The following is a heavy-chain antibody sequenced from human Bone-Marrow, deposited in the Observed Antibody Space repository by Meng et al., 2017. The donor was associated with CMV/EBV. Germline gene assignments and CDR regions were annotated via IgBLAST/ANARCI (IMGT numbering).Heavy chain of an antibody. CDR3: ARGRFAYGSGSHDY. D-gene: IGHD3-10*01. Sequence: GSLRLSCTVSGGSISGSYWSWLRQPPGKGLEWIGYIYYGGSIDYNPSLKSRVTISVETSKKHFSLKLKSVTAADTAVYYCARGRFAYGSGSHDYWGQGTLVTVS. J-gene: IGHJ4*02. CDR2: IYYGGSI. V-gene: IGHV4-59*01. CDR1: GGSISGSY.